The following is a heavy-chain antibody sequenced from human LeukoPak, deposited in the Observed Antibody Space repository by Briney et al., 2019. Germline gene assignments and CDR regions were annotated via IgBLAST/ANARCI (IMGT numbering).Heavy chain of an antibody. CDR3: ARDNWGSDYYYYGMDV. CDR1: GVSISSSSYY. Sequence: SETLSLTCTVSGVSISSSSYYWGWIRQPPGKGLEWIGSFYYSGSTYYNPSLKSRVTISVDRSKNQFSLKLSSVTAADTAVYYCARDNWGSDYYYYGMDVWGQGTTVTVSS. D-gene: IGHD7-27*01. J-gene: IGHJ6*02. V-gene: IGHV4-39*07. CDR2: FYYSGST.